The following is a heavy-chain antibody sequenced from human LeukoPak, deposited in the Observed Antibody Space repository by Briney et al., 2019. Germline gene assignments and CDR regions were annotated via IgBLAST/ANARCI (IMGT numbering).Heavy chain of an antibody. D-gene: IGHD2-2*02. CDR2: NNHSGST. CDR3: ARRRPLVVTAAIRGPFDP. CDR1: GGSFSGYY. V-gene: IGHV4-34*01. Sequence: SETLSLTCAVYGGSFSGYYWSWIRQPPGKGLEWIGENNHSGSTNYNPSLKSRVTISVDTSKNQFSLKLSSVTAADTAVYYCARRRPLVVTAAIRGPFDPWGQGTLVTVSS. J-gene: IGHJ5*02.